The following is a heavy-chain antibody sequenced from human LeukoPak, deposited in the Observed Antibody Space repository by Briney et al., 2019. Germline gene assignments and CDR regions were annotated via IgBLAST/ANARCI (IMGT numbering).Heavy chain of an antibody. Sequence: GRSLRLSCAASGFTFSSYGMHWVRQAPGKGLEWVAVISYDGSNKYYADSVKGRFTISRDNSKNTLYLQMNRLRDEDTALYSCAKDTSSGYYDSSGYYYGNYFDYWGQGTLVTVSS. V-gene: IGHV3-30*18. CDR1: GFTFSSYG. J-gene: IGHJ4*02. D-gene: IGHD3-22*01. CDR2: ISYDGSNK. CDR3: AKDTSSGYYDSSGYYYGNYFDY.